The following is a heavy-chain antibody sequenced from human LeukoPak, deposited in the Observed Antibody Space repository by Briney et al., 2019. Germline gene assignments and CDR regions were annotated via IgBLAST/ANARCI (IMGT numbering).Heavy chain of an antibody. CDR1: GYSISSGYY. D-gene: IGHD3-22*01. Sequence: SETLSLTCTVSGYSISSGYYWGWIRQPPGKGLEWIGSIYHSGSTYYNPSLKSRVTISVDTSKNQFSLKLSSVAAAGTAVYYCARDRNYYDRSGWFDPWGQGTLVTVSS. J-gene: IGHJ5*02. V-gene: IGHV4-38-2*02. CDR3: ARDRNYYDRSGWFDP. CDR2: IYHSGST.